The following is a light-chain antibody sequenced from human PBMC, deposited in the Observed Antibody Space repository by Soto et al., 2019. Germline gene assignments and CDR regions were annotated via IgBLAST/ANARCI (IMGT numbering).Light chain of an antibody. CDR3: QQSFTSPRT. V-gene: IGKV1-39*01. J-gene: IGKJ1*01. Sequence: DIQMTQSPSSLSASVGDGVTITCRASQSISTYLNWYQQKPGKAPNLLIYAASGLHSGVPSRFSGSGSGTDSTLTISSLQPEDFATYYCQQSFTSPRTFGQGTKVDIK. CDR1: QSISTY. CDR2: AAS.